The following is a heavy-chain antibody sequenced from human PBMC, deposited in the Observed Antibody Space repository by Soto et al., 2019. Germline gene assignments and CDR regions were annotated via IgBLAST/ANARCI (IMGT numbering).Heavy chain of an antibody. CDR2: ISAYNGNT. J-gene: IGHJ5*02. CDR1: GYTLTSYG. D-gene: IGHD3-3*01. V-gene: IGHV1-18*01. CDR3: ARGSTDTYYDFWSGYLVNWFDP. Sequence: ASVKVSCKASGYTLTSYGISWVRQAPGQGLEWMGWISAYNGNTNYAQKLQGRVTMTTDTSTSTAYMELRSLRSDDTAVYYCARGSTDTYYDFWSGYLVNWFDPWGQGTLVTVSS.